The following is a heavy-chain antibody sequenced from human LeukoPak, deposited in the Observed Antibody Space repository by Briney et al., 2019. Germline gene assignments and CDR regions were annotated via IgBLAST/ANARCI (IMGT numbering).Heavy chain of an antibody. CDR2: IWFDGSNK. V-gene: IGHV3-33*08. Sequence: PGGSLRLSCAASGLTFDDYAMPWVRQAPGKGLEWVALIWFDGSNKYHADSVKGRFTISRDNSKDTVFLQMNRLRAEDTAIYFCARDKFRQGIGLFDIWGQGTMVTVSS. CDR3: ARDKFRQGIGLFDI. CDR1: GLTFDDYA. J-gene: IGHJ3*02. D-gene: IGHD3-10*01.